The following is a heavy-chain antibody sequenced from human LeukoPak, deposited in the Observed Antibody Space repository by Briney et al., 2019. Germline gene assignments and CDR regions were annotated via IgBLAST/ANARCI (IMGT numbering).Heavy chain of an antibody. V-gene: IGHV4-34*01. D-gene: IGHD2-15*01. CDR3: ARGCSGGSCSLDV. CDR2: INHSGST. CDR1: GGSFSGYY. Sequence: SETLSLTCAVYGGSFSGYYWSWIRQPPGKGLEWIGEINHSGSTNYNPSLKSRVTISVDTSKNQFSLKLSSVTAADTAVYYCARGCSGGSCSLDVWGQGTTVTVSS. J-gene: IGHJ6*02.